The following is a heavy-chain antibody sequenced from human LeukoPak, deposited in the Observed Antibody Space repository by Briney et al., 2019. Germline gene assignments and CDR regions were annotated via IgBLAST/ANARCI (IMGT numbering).Heavy chain of an antibody. D-gene: IGHD1-26*01. Sequence: SETLSLTCTVPGGSISSYYWSWIRQPAGKGLEWIGRIYTSGSTNYNASLKSRVSMSVDTSKNQFSLKLSSVTAADTAVFYCARENSGSYREFDYWGQGTLVTVSS. CDR2: IYTSGST. J-gene: IGHJ4*02. V-gene: IGHV4-4*07. CDR1: GGSISSYY. CDR3: ARENSGSYREFDY.